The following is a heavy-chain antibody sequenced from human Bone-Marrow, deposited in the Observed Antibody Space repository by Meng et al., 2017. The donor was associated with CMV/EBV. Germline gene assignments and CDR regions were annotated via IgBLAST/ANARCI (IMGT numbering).Heavy chain of an antibody. V-gene: IGHV3-23*01. CDR3: AKQGDYDFWSGYLGYFDY. CDR1: GFTFSSYA. Sequence: LSLTCAASGFTFSSYAMSWVRQAPGKGLEWVSAISGSGGSTYYADSVKGRFTISRDNSKNTLYLQMNSLRAEDTAVYYCAKQGDYDFWSGYLGYFDYWGQGTLVTVSS. CDR2: ISGSGGST. D-gene: IGHD3-3*01. J-gene: IGHJ4*02.